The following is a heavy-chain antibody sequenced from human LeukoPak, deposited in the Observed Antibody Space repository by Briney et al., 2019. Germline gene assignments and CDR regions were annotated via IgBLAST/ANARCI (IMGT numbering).Heavy chain of an antibody. CDR2: IFPDDSDT. D-gene: IGHD3-10*01. CDR3: AMTYSASWFGGY. Sequence: GESLKISCQASGYNFPDYWIGWVRQMPGKGLEWMGMIFPDDSDTRYRPSFQGQVTISADKSTSTAYLQWSSLKASDTAVYFCAMTYSASWFGGYWGQGTLLTVSS. J-gene: IGHJ4*02. V-gene: IGHV5-51*01. CDR1: GYNFPDYW.